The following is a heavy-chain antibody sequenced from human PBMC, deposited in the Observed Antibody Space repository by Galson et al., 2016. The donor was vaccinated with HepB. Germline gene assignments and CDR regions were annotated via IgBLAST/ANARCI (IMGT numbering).Heavy chain of an antibody. Sequence: SLRLSCAASGFNFSTAWMGWVRPAPGKGLPWAGRVKCQTNGGTSDYAAPVKGTFTISRDDSKPTLYLQMDSLKTEDTAMDYCTLDGTGPWGQGTQVTVSS. J-gene: IGHJ4*02. V-gene: IGHV3-15*01. CDR1: GFNFSTAW. CDR2: VKCQTNGGTS. D-gene: IGHD1-14*01. CDR3: TLDGTGP.